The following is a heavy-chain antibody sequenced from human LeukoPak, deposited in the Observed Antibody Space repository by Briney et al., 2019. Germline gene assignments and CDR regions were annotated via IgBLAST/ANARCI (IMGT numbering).Heavy chain of an antibody. Sequence: ASVKVSCKASGYTFTGYYMHWVRQAPGQGLEWMGRINPNSGGTNYAQKFQGRVTMTRDTSISTAYMELSRLRSDDTAVYYCAREGCSSTSCFTDYWGQGTLVTVSS. D-gene: IGHD2-2*02. V-gene: IGHV1-2*06. CDR3: AREGCSSTSCFTDY. CDR2: INPNSGGT. CDR1: GYTFTGYY. J-gene: IGHJ4*02.